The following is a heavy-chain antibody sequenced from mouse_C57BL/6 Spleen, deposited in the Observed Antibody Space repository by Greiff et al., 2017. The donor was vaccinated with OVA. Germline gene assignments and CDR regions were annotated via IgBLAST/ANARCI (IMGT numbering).Heavy chain of an antibody. Sequence: VKLMESGAELVRPGASVKLSCKASGYTFTDYYINWVKQRPGQGLEWIARIYPGSGNTYYNEKFKGKATLTAEKSSSTAYMQLSSLTSEDSAVYFCARRGDGYYFDYWGQGTTLTVSS. CDR3: ARRGDGYYFDY. CDR2: IYPGSGNT. J-gene: IGHJ2*01. D-gene: IGHD2-3*01. CDR1: GYTFTDYY. V-gene: IGHV1-76*01.